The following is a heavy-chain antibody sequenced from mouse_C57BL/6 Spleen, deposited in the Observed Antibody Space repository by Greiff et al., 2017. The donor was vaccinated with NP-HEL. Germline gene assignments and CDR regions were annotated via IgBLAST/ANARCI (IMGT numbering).Heavy chain of an antibody. Sequence: EVQVVESGEGLVKPGGSLKLSCAASGFTFSSYAMSWVRQTPEKRLEWVAYISSGGDYIYYADTVKGRFTISRDNARNTLYLQMSSLKSEDTAMYYCTRGDGNYRYFDVWGTGTTVTVSS. CDR2: ISSGGDYI. D-gene: IGHD2-1*01. CDR3: TRGDGNYRYFDV. J-gene: IGHJ1*03. CDR1: GFTFSSYA. V-gene: IGHV5-9-1*02.